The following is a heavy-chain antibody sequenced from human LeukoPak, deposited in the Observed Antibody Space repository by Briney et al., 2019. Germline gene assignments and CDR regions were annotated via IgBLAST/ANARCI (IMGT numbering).Heavy chain of an antibody. D-gene: IGHD1-1*01. V-gene: IGHV3-9*01. J-gene: IGHJ5*02. CDR2: ISWNSGSI. CDR1: GFTFDDYA. Sequence: GGSLRLSCAASGFTFDDYAMHWVRQPPGKGLEWVSGISWNSGSIGYADSVKGRFTIARDNAKISLYLQMNSLRAEDTALYYCAKAPRWNAVNNWFDPWGQGTLVTVSS. CDR3: AKAPRWNAVNNWFDP.